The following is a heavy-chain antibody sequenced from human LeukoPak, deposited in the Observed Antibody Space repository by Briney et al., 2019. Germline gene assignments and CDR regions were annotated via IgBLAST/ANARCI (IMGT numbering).Heavy chain of an antibody. J-gene: IGHJ4*02. CDR3: AREASSGPYFDY. CDR2: IYTSGST. CDR1: GGSIGSGSYY. D-gene: IGHD3-22*01. Sequence: SQTLSLTCTVSGGSIGSGSYYWSWIRQPAGKGLEWIGRIYTSGSTNYNPSLKSRVTISVDTSKNQFSLKLSSVTAADTAVYYCAREASSGPYFDYWGQGTLVTVSS. V-gene: IGHV4-61*02.